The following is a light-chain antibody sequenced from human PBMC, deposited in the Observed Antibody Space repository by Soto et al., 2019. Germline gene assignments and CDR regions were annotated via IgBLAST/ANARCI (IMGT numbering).Light chain of an antibody. Sequence: QPVLTQPPSASGTPGQRVTISCSGSSSNIGSNFLYWYQHLPGTAPKLLIYRNDQRPSGVPDRFSGSKSGTSASLAISGLRSEDEADYYCAAWDDSLSGPNVVFGGGTKLTVL. J-gene: IGLJ2*01. CDR1: SSNIGSNF. CDR3: AAWDDSLSGPNVV. CDR2: RND. V-gene: IGLV1-47*01.